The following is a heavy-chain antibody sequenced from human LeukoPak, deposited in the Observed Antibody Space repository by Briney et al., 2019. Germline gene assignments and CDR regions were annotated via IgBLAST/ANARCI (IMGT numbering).Heavy chain of an antibody. CDR2: INPSGGST. CDR3: ARETHDYSNYGLDYYYYYYTDV. D-gene: IGHD4-11*01. Sequence: GASVKVSCKASGYTFTSYYMHWVRQAPGQGLEWMGIINPSGGSTSYAQKFQGRVTMTRDTSTSTVYMELSSLRSEDTAVYYCARETHDYSNYGLDYYYYYYTDVWGKGTTVTVSS. J-gene: IGHJ6*03. V-gene: IGHV1-46*01. CDR1: GYTFTSYY.